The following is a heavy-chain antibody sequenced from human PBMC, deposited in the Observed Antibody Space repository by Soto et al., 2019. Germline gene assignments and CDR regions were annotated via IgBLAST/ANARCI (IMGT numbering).Heavy chain of an antibody. CDR2: ISWDGGST. V-gene: IGHV3-43*01. CDR3: AKDRIAARSNYYYYGMDV. CDR1: GFTFDDYT. Sequence: GGSLRLSCAASGFTFDDYTMHWVRQAPGKGLEWVSLISWDGGSTYYADSVKGRFTISRDNSKNSLYLQMNSLRTEDTALYYCAKDRIAARSNYYYYGMDVWGQGTTVTVSS. J-gene: IGHJ6*02. D-gene: IGHD6-6*01.